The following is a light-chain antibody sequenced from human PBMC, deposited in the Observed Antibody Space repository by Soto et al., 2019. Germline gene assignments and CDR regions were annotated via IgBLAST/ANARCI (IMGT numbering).Light chain of an antibody. Sequence: QSVLTQPASVSGSPGQSITISCTGTSSDVGNYNLVSWYQQHPGKAPKLIIYEGSKRPSGVSNRFSGSKSGNTASLTISGLQAEDEADYCCCSYAGSSTYVFGTGTKLTVL. CDR1: SSDVGNYNL. V-gene: IGLV2-23*01. CDR2: EGS. J-gene: IGLJ1*01. CDR3: CSYAGSSTYV.